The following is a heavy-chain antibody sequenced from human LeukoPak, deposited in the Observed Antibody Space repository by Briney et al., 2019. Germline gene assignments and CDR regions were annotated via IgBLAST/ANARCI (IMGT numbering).Heavy chain of an antibody. Sequence: SETLSLTCTVSGGSISSYYWNWIRQTGGKGLEWIGRLYISGSTKYSPSLKSRVTMSADTSNNQFSLRLTSVTAADTAVYYCARDGVYCTSSTCYGAFDIWGQGTMVTVSS. CDR3: ARDGVYCTSSTCYGAFDI. CDR1: GGSISSYY. CDR2: LYISGST. V-gene: IGHV4-4*07. J-gene: IGHJ3*02. D-gene: IGHD2-2*01.